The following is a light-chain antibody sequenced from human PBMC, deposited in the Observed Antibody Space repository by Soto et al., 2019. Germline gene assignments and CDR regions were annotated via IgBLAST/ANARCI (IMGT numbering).Light chain of an antibody. V-gene: IGKV3-20*01. J-gene: IGKJ1*01. CDR3: QEYGSSGM. CDR2: GAS. Sequence: EVGVTQSPGTLSLSPGERATLSYRASQSVSNNYLAWYQQKPGQAPRLLIYGASNRATGIPDRFSGSGSGTDFTLTISRREPEDFAVYYCQEYGSSGMFGQGTKVDIK. CDR1: QSVSNNY.